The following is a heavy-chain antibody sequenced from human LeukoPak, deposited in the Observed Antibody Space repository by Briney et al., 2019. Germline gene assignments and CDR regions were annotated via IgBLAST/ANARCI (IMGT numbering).Heavy chain of an antibody. CDR3: ARGRGPKHYYYYYYMDV. CDR1: GGSFSGYY. Sequence: SENLSLTCAVYGGSFSGYYWSWIRQPPGKGLEWIGEINHSGSTNYNPSLKSRVTISVDTSKNQFSLKLSSVTAADTAVYYCARGRGPKHYYYYYYMDVWGKGTTVTVSS. V-gene: IGHV4-34*01. J-gene: IGHJ6*03. CDR2: INHSGST.